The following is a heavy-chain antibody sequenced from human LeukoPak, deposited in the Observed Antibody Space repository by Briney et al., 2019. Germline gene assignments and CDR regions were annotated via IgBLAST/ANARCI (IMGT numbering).Heavy chain of an antibody. V-gene: IGHV3-21*04. CDR1: GFTFSSYY. CDR2: ISSSSNQI. CDR3: ARSSPVAIDY. J-gene: IGHJ4*02. Sequence: GGSPRLSCAASGFTFSSYYMNWVRQAPGKGLEWVSYISSSSNQIYYADSVKGRFTISRDNANNSLYLQMSSLRAEDTAVYYCARSSPVAIDYWGQGSLATVSS. D-gene: IGHD4-23*01.